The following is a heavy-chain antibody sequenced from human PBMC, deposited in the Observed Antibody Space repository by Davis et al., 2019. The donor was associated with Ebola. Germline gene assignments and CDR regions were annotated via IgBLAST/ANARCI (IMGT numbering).Heavy chain of an antibody. Sequence: GASLKISCKGSGYSFTSYWIGWVRQMPGKGLEWMGIIYPGDSDTRYSPSFQGQVTISADKSISTAYLQWSSLKASDTAMYYCARHILTGYYPSYYYGMDVWGQGTTVTVSS. CDR2: IYPGDSDT. CDR1: GYSFTSYW. D-gene: IGHD3-9*01. CDR3: ARHILTGYYPSYYYGMDV. J-gene: IGHJ6*02. V-gene: IGHV5-51*01.